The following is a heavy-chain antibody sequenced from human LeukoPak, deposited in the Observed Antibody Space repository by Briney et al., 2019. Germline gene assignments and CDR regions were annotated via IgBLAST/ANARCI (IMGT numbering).Heavy chain of an antibody. V-gene: IGHV4-59*01. CDR3: ASGDTAMGTY. Sequence: SETLSLTCTVSGGSISSYYWSWIRQPPGKGLEWIGYIYYSGSTNYSPSLKSRVTISVDTSKNQFSLKLSSVTAADTAVYYCASGDTAMGTYWGQGTLVTVSS. D-gene: IGHD5-18*01. CDR1: GGSISSYY. J-gene: IGHJ4*02. CDR2: IYYSGST.